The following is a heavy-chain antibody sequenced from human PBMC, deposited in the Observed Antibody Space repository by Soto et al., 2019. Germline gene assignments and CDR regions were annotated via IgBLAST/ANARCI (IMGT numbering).Heavy chain of an antibody. D-gene: IGHD2-15*01. J-gene: IGHJ3*02. CDR1: GFTLSSYA. V-gene: IGHV3-30*04. Sequence: QVQLVESGGGVVQPGTSLRLSCAASGFTLSSYAMHWVRQGPGKGLEWVAIISYDGSAKYYADSVKGRFTISRDNSKNMLYLQVNSLRAEDRAVYYCGRDWSGGGLDIWGQGTMVTVSS. CDR2: ISYDGSAK. CDR3: GRDWSGGGLDI.